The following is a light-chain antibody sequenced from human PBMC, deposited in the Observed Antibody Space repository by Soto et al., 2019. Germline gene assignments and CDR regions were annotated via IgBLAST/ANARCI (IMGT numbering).Light chain of an antibody. Sequence: DIVMTQSPDSLAVSLGERATINCKSSHSILSRSNNGHYLAWYQQKPGQPPKLLIYWASIRESGVPDRVSVSGSGTDFTLTISSLQAEDVAVYYCQHFSNTPPGFTFGPGTKVEIK. CDR3: QHFSNTPPGFT. CDR2: WAS. J-gene: IGKJ3*01. CDR1: HSILSRSNNGHY. V-gene: IGKV4-1*01.